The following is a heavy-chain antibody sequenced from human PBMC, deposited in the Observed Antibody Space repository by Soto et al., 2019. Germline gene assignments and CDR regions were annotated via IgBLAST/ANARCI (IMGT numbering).Heavy chain of an antibody. CDR2: ISGSGGST. J-gene: IGHJ4*02. D-gene: IGHD3-3*01. V-gene: IGHV3-23*01. CDR1: GFTFSSYA. CDR3: ARAARFLEWLITFYYFDY. Sequence: EVQLLESGGGLVQPGGSLRLSCAASGFTFSSYAMSWVRQAPGKGLEWVSAISGSGGSTYYADSVKGRFTISRDNSKNTLYLQMNSLRAEDTAVYYCARAARFLEWLITFYYFDYWGQGTLVTVSS.